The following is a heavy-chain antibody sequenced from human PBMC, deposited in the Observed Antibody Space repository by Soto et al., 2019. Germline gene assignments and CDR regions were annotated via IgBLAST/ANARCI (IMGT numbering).Heavy chain of an antibody. J-gene: IGHJ4*02. Sequence: GGSLRLSCAASGFTFSSYAMSWVRQAPGKGLEWVSAISGSGGSTYYADSVKGRFTISRDNSKNTLYLQMNSLRAEDTAVYYCAKGSNSGYDFVTMIRAPYYFDYWGQGTLVTVSS. D-gene: IGHD5-12*01. CDR3: AKGSNSGYDFVTMIRAPYYFDY. CDR1: GFTFSSYA. V-gene: IGHV3-23*01. CDR2: ISGSGGST.